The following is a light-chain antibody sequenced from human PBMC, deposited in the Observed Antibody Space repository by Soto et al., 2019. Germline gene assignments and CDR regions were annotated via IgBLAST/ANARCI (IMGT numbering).Light chain of an antibody. CDR3: QQYGNSPLT. V-gene: IGKV1-5*01. CDR1: QSISGW. CDR2: DAS. Sequence: DIQMTQSPSTLSASVGDRVTITCRASQSISGWLAWYQQKPGKAPKLLMYDASSLQSGVPSRFSGSGSGTEFTLTISKLEPEDFALFYCQQYGNSPLTFGGGTKVDIK. J-gene: IGKJ4*01.